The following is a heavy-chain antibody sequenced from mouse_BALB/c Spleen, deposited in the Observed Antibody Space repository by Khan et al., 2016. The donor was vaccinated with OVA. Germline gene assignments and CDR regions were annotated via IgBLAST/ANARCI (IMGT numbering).Heavy chain of an antibody. D-gene: IGHD1-1*01. Sequence: EVELVESGGDLVKPGGSLKLSCAASGFTFSSYGMSWVRQTPDKRLEWVATISSGGNYTYYPDSVQGRFTISRDNAKNTLYLPRSSLKSEDTAMYFCATLYFYGSRGYFDYWGQGTTLTVSS. CDR3: ATLYFYGSRGYFDY. V-gene: IGHV5-6*01. J-gene: IGHJ2*01. CDR1: GFTFSSYG. CDR2: ISSGGNYT.